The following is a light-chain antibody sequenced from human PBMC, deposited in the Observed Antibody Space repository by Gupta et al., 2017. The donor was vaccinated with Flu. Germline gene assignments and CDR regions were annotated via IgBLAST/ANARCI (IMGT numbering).Light chain of an antibody. V-gene: IGKV3-20*01. CDR2: GTS. J-gene: IGKJ2*03. CDR1: QTVNTNF. Sequence: EIVLTQSPGTLSLSPGERATLSCRASQTVNTNFLAWYQQKPGQAPRLLIYGTSGRDSGIPDRFSGSGTGDDFSLTISRLEPEDFAVYYCKLYGSSPRYSFGQGTKLEI. CDR3: KLYGSSPRYS.